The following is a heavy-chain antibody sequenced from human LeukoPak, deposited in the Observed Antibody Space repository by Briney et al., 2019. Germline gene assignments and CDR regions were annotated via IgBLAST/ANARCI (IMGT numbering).Heavy chain of an antibody. CDR3: AKGTYYDFWSGYSFDP. J-gene: IGHJ5*02. D-gene: IGHD3-3*01. CDR1: GFTFDDYA. CDR2: ISWNSGNI. Sequence: GRSLRLSCAASGFTFDDYAMHWVRQAPGKGLEWVSGISWNSGNIGYADSVKGRFTISRDNAKKSLYQQMNSLRAEDMALYYCAKGTYYDFWSGYSFDPWGQGTLVTASS. V-gene: IGHV3-9*03.